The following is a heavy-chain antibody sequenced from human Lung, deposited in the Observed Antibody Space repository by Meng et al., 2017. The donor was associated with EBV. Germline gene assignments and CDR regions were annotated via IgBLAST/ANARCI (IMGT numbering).Heavy chain of an antibody. CDR3: ARDFGRGYDPFDH. D-gene: IGHD5-12*01. Sequence: QGHLVAFGAEVKKPGASVKVSCKASGYRFTGYSIHWVRQAPGHRPECMGWINGGTGNTKYSQKFQGRITITSDISSSLVYMELRSLGSEDSAVYYCARDFGRGYDPFDHWGQGTLVTVSS. V-gene: IGHV1-3*01. CDR2: INGGTGNT. J-gene: IGHJ4*02. CDR1: GYRFTGYS.